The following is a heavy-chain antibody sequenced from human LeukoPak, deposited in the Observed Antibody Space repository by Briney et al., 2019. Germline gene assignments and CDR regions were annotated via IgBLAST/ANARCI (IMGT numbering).Heavy chain of an antibody. J-gene: IGHJ4*02. D-gene: IGHD1-26*01. V-gene: IGHV3-74*01. CDR3: AREGGSFLRYFDS. CDR1: DFTFSSYW. Sequence: GGSLRLSCAASDFTFSSYWMTWVRQAPGEGLVWFSRISGDESSTNYADSVKGRFTIARDNARNTLFLQMNSLRAEDTAVYYCAREGGSFLRYFDSWGQGTLVTVSS. CDR2: ISGDESST.